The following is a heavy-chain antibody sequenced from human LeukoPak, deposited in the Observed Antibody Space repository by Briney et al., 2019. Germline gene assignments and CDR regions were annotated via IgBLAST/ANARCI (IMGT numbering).Heavy chain of an antibody. J-gene: IGHJ4*02. CDR2: ISTSSSYI. Sequence: GGSPRLSCAASGFTFSSYAMNWVRQAPGKGLEWVSSISTSSSYIYYADSVKGRFTISRDNAKNSLYLQMNSLRAEDTAVYYCARPYYVAANYYFDYWGQGTLVTVSS. CDR1: GFTFSSYA. V-gene: IGHV3-21*01. D-gene: IGHD1-26*01. CDR3: ARPYYVAANYYFDY.